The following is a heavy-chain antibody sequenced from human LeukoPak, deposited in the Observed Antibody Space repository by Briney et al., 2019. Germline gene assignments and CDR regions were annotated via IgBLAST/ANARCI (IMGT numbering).Heavy chain of an antibody. V-gene: IGHV3-30*04. CDR2: KSYDGSNK. Sequence: RSLRLSCGASGFTFSSHGMPWVPQAPGKGLGGGGVKSYDGSNKYYADSVKGRFTISRDNSKNTLYLQMNSLRAEDTAVYYCAKDEGDGLRYFDWPTDWGQGTLVTVSS. J-gene: IGHJ4*02. CDR3: AKDEGDGLRYFDWPTD. D-gene: IGHD3-9*01. CDR1: GFTFSSHG.